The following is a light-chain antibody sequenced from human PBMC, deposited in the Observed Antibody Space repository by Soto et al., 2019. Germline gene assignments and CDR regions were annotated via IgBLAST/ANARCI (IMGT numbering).Light chain of an antibody. Sequence: EIVMTQSPVTLSVSPGERATLSCRASQSVSSNLAWYQQKPGQAPRLLIYGISTRATGISARFSGSGSETEFTLTISSLQSEDSAVYHCQQYHKWPLTFGGGTKVEIK. CDR3: QQYHKWPLT. CDR2: GIS. V-gene: IGKV3-15*01. CDR1: QSVSSN. J-gene: IGKJ4*01.